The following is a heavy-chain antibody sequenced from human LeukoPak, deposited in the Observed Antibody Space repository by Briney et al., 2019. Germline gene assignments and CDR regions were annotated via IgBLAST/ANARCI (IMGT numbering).Heavy chain of an antibody. CDR1: GFTFSNYA. D-gene: IGHD1-26*01. CDR3: AKYYSGSFGDY. CDR2: ISGSGVST. V-gene: IGHV3-23*01. J-gene: IGHJ4*02. Sequence: GGSLRLSRAASGFTFSNYAMSWVRQAPGKGLEWVSAISGSGVSTYYADSVKGRFTISRDNSTNTLYMQMNSLRAEDTAVYYCAKYYSGSFGDYGGQGTLVTVSA.